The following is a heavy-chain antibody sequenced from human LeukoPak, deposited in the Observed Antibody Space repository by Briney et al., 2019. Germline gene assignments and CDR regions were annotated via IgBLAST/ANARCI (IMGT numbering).Heavy chain of an antibody. CDR1: GFTFSIYA. V-gene: IGHV3-23*01. CDR2: ISGSGGST. CDR3: AKDWGLGEYYFDY. D-gene: IGHD3-16*01. J-gene: IGHJ4*02. Sequence: GGSLRLSCEASGFTFSIYAMSWVRQAPGKGLEWVSAISGSGGSTYYADSVKGRFTISRDNSKNTLYLQMNSLRAEDTAVYYCAKDWGLGEYYFDYWGQGTLVTVSS.